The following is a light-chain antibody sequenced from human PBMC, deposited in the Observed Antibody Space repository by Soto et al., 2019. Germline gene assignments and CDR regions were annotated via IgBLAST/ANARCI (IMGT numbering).Light chain of an antibody. CDR2: GNN. CDR1: SSNIGARYD. Sequence: QSVLTQPPSVSGAAGQRVTISCTWSSSNIGARYDVHWYQQLPGTAPKLLIYGNNNRPSGVPDRFSGSKSGTSASLAITGLQAEDEADYYCQSYDSSPRRLFGGGTKVTVL. J-gene: IGLJ2*01. CDR3: QSYDSSPRRL. V-gene: IGLV1-40*01.